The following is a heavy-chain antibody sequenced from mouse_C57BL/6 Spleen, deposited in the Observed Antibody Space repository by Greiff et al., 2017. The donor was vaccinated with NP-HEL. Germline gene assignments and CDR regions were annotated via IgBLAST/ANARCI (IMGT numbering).Heavy chain of an antibody. Sequence: VVRPGASVTLSCKASGYTFTDYEMHWVKQTPVHGLEWIGAIDPETGGTAYNQKFKGKAILTADKSSSTAYMELRSLTSEDSAVYYCTRSAYYYGSSAFDYWGQGTTLTVSS. CDR1: GYTFTDYE. CDR2: IDPETGGT. CDR3: TRSAYYYGSSAFDY. D-gene: IGHD1-1*01. V-gene: IGHV1-15*01. J-gene: IGHJ2*01.